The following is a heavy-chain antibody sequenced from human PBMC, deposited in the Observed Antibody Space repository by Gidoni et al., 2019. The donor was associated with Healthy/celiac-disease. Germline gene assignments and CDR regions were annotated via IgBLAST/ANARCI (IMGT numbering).Heavy chain of an antibody. D-gene: IGHD3-22*01. V-gene: IGHV4-61*02. CDR1: GGSISSGSYY. Sequence: QVQLQESGPGLVKPSQTLSLTCTVSGGSISSGSYYWSWIRQPAGKGLEWIGRIYTSGSTNYNPSLKSRVTISVDTSKNQFSLKLSSVTAADTAVYYCARRGSYYDSSGYYYIDAFDIWGQGTMVTVSS. CDR3: ARRGSYYDSSGYYYIDAFDI. J-gene: IGHJ3*02. CDR2: IYTSGST.